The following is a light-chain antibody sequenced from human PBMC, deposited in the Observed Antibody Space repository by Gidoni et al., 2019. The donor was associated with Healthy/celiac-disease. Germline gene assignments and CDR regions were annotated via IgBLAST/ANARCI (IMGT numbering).Light chain of an antibody. J-gene: IGKJ4*01. CDR2: LGS. CDR3: MQALQTPLT. CDR1: QSLLHSNGYNY. Sequence: DIVMTRSPLSLPVTPGEPASSSCRSSQSLLHSNGYNYLDWYLQKPGQSPQLLIYLGSNRASGVPDRCSGSGSGTDFTLKISRVEAEDVGVYYCMQALQTPLTFGGGTKVEIK. V-gene: IGKV2-28*01.